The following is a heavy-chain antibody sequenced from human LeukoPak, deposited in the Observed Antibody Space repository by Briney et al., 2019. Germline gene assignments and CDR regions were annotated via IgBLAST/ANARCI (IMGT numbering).Heavy chain of an antibody. J-gene: IGHJ3*02. V-gene: IGHV3-30*02. CDR3: AKYRNPDDYGDYVSFSPHAFDI. CDR1: GFTFSSYG. Sequence: PGGSLRLSCAASGFTFSSYGMHWVRQAPGKGLEWVAFIRYDGSNKYYADSVKGRFTISRDNSKNTLYLQMNSLRAEDTAVYYCAKYRNPDDYGDYVSFSPHAFDIWGQGTMVTVSS. D-gene: IGHD4-17*01. CDR2: IRYDGSNK.